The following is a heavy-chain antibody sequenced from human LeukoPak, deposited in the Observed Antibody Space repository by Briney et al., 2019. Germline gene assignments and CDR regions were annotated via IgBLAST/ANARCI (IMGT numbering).Heavy chain of an antibody. Sequence: PGGSLRLSCAASGVTFSRYAMSWIRQPPGKGLEWIGEINHSGSTNYNPSLKSRVTISVDTSKNQFSLKLSSVTAADTAVYYCARDHGYSGYDSIDYWGQGTLVTVSS. V-gene: IGHV4-34*01. D-gene: IGHD5-12*01. CDR2: INHSGST. CDR1: GVTFSRYA. J-gene: IGHJ4*02. CDR3: ARDHGYSGYDSIDY.